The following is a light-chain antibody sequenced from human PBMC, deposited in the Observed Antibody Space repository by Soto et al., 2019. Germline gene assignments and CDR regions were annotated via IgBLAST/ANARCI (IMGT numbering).Light chain of an antibody. CDR1: SSDIGAYNY. V-gene: IGLV2-11*01. Sequence: QSALTQPHSVSASPGQSVAISCTGTSSDIGAYNYVSWYQQHPGKAPKVMIYDVDNRPSGVPDRFSGSKSGNTASLTISDLQAEDEADYYCCSNAGRPDVFGTGTKLTVL. CDR2: DVD. CDR3: CSNAGRPDV. J-gene: IGLJ1*01.